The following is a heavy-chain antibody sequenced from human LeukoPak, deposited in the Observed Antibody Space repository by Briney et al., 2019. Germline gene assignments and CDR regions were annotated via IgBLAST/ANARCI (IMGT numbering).Heavy chain of an antibody. V-gene: IGHV3-23*01. Sequence: GGSLRLSCAASGFTFSSYAMSWVRQAPGKGLEWVSAISGSGGSTYYADSVKGRFTISRDNSKNTLYLQMNSLRAEDRAVYCCAREGYVWGSLDAFDIWGQGTMVTVSS. J-gene: IGHJ3*02. CDR2: ISGSGGST. CDR3: AREGYVWGSLDAFDI. D-gene: IGHD3-16*01. CDR1: GFTFSSYA.